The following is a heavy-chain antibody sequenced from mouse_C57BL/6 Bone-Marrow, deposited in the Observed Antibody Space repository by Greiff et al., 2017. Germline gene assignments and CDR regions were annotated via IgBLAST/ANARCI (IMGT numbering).Heavy chain of an antibody. CDR1: GYTFTSYW. Sequence: QVQLQQSGAELAKPGASVKLSSTASGYTFTSYWMHWVKKRPGQGLEWIGYINPSSGYTKYNQKFKDKATFTADKSSPKAYKQLSSLTNEDSAVYYCARGYGTGDYWGQGTTLTVSS. V-gene: IGHV1-7*01. CDR3: ARGYGTGDY. J-gene: IGHJ2*01. CDR2: INPSSGYT. D-gene: IGHD2-14*01.